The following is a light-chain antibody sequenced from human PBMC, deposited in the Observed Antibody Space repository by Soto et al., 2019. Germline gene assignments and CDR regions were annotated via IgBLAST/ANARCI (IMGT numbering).Light chain of an antibody. J-gene: IGLJ2*01. CDR2: KTD. Sequence: QSVLTQPPSASGTPGQRVTISCSGSHSNIGTKAVKWFQQVPGAAPKSLIYKTDQRPSGVPDRFSGSKSGTSASLAISGLQPEDEADYYCASWDDSLNAVVFGGGTKLTVL. CDR3: ASWDDSLNAVV. CDR1: HSNIGTKA. V-gene: IGLV1-44*01.